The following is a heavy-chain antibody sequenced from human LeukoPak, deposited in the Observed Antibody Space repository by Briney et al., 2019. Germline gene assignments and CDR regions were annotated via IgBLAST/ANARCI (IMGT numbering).Heavy chain of an antibody. CDR1: GFTFSSFA. V-gene: IGHV3-23*01. Sequence: PGGSLRLSCAASGFTFSSFAMTWVRQAPGKGLEWVSATSGSGGSTYYADSVKGRFTISRDNSKNTLYLLMGSLRPEDTAIYYCAKHFDSSGRPRAGFDHWGQETLVTVSS. D-gene: IGHD3-22*01. J-gene: IGHJ4*02. CDR3: AKHFDSSGRPRAGFDH. CDR2: TSGSGGST.